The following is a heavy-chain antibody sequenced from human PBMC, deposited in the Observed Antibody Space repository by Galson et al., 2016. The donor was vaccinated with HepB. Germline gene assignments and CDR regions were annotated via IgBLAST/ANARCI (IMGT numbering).Heavy chain of an antibody. V-gene: IGHV3-23*01. J-gene: IGHJ4*02. CDR1: GFTFSTYA. D-gene: IGHD3-22*01. CDR3: AKKDHYDSSGYYYYLPDYFDY. Sequence: SLRLSCAASGFTFSTYAMSWLRQAPGKGLEWVSAISGSGGSTYYGDSVKGRFTISRDNSKNTLYLQMNSLRAEDTAVYYCAKKDHYDSSGYYYYLPDYFDYWGQGTLVTVSS. CDR2: ISGSGGST.